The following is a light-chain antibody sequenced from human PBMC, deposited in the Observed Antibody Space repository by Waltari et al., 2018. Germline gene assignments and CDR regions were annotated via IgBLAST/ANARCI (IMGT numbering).Light chain of an antibody. CDR2: GKK. J-gene: IGLJ2*01. CDR3: NSRDSSGNHVV. CDR1: SLRSYY. V-gene: IGLV3-19*01. Sequence: SSELTQDPAVSVALGQTVRITCQGDSLRSYYASWYQQKPGQAPVLVISGKKNRPPGIPDRFSGSSSGNTASLTITGAQAEDEADYYCNSRDSSGNHVVFGGGTKLTVL.